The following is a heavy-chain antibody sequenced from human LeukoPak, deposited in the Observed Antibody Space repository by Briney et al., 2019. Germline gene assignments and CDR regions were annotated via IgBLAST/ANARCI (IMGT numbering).Heavy chain of an antibody. CDR1: GGSFSGYY. D-gene: IGHD4-23*01. Sequence: SETLSLTCAVYGGSFSGYYWSWIRQPPGKGLEWIGEINHSGSTNYNPSLKSRVTISVDTSKNQFSLRLSSVTAADTAVYYCARDGGTYYFDSWGQGTLVTVSS. J-gene: IGHJ4*02. CDR2: INHSGST. CDR3: ARDGGTYYFDS. V-gene: IGHV4-34*01.